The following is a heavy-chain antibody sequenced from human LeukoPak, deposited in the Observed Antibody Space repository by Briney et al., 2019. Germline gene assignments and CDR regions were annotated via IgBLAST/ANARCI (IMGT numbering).Heavy chain of an antibody. Sequence: ASVKVSCKASGYTFTGYYMHWVRQAPGQGLEWMGWINPNSGGTNYAQKFQGRVTMTRDTSISTAYMELSRLRSDDTAVYYCARSYYDFWSGYEGGPQGGFDIWGQGTMVTVSS. CDR3: ARSYYDFWSGYEGGPQGGFDI. CDR2: INPNSGGT. CDR1: GYTFTGYY. J-gene: IGHJ3*02. V-gene: IGHV1-2*02. D-gene: IGHD3-3*01.